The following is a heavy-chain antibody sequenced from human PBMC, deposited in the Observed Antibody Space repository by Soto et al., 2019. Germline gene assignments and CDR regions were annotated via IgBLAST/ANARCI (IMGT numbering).Heavy chain of an antibody. J-gene: IGHJ5*02. V-gene: IGHV4-34*01. CDR2: INHSGST. CDR1: GGSFSGYY. D-gene: IGHD3-9*01. Sequence: QVQLQQWGAGLLKPSETLSLTCAVYGGSFSGYYWSWIRQPPGKGLEWIGEINHSGSTNYNPSLKSRVAVSVDTSQLQFSLKLSSVTAADTAVYYCAVGTGYYSHWCDPWGQGSLVTVAS. CDR3: AVGTGYYSHWCDP.